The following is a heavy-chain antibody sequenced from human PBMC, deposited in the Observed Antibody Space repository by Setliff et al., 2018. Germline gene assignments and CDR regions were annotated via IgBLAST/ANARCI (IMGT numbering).Heavy chain of an antibody. V-gene: IGHV3-30*02. J-gene: IGHJ3*01. D-gene: IGHD3-10*01. CDR2: IRSDGNKK. CDR3: AKEQEITLVPGIIPDAFDL. CDR1: GFTLNTYG. Sequence: PGESLKISCAASGFTLNTYGISWVRQAPGKGLEWVTFIRSDGNKKYFGDSVKGRFSISRDNSKNTVYLQMNSLKIEDTAVNFCAKEQEITLVPGIIPDAFDLWGQGTMVTVSS.